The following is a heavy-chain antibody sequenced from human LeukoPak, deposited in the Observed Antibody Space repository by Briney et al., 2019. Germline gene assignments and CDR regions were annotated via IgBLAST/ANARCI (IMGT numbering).Heavy chain of an antibody. CDR3: ARVRGWKYFDY. V-gene: IGHV3-66*01. D-gene: IGHD1-1*01. Sequence: PGGSLRLSCAASGFNVNSNYMTWVRQAPGKGLEWVSLLYSGGSTYYADSVKGRFTVSRDSSKNTLYLQMNSLRGEDTAAYYCARVRGWKYFDYWGQGTLVTVSS. J-gene: IGHJ4*02. CDR1: GFNVNSNY. CDR2: LYSGGST.